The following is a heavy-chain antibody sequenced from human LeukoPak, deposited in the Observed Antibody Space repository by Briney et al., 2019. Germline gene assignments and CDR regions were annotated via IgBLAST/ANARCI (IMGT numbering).Heavy chain of an antibody. Sequence: GGSLRLSCAASGFTFSSYAMSWVRQAPGKGLEWVSSISSSGGYIYQADSVKGRFTISRDNAKNSLYLQMNSLRAEDTALYYCARAQGRGYSYGAFDYWGQGTLVTVSS. CDR1: GFTFSSYA. CDR2: ISSSGGYI. V-gene: IGHV3-21*04. CDR3: ARAQGRGYSYGAFDY. D-gene: IGHD5-18*01. J-gene: IGHJ4*02.